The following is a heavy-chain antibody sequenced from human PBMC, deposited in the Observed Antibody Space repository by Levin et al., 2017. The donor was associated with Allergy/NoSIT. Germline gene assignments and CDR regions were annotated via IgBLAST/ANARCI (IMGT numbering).Heavy chain of an antibody. J-gene: IGHJ6*03. Sequence: SQTLSLTCTVSGASIRGYYWSWIRRPPEKGLEWIGYISSSGSTNYNPSLKSRLTISVDTSTNQFSLKLSSMSAADTAGYYCARHNTAAAGRKSHYYMDGWGKGTTVTVSS. V-gene: IGHV4-59*08. D-gene: IGHD6-13*01. CDR2: ISSSGST. CDR3: ARHNTAAAGRKSHYYMDG. CDR1: GASIRGYY.